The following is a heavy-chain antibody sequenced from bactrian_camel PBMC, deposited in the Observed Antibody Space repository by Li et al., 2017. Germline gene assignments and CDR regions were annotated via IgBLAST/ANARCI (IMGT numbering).Heavy chain of an antibody. CDR1: GSGYISGTAC. Sequence: HVQLVESGGGSVQAGESLKLSCAASGSGYISGTACMGWFRQVPGKEREGVAAIAPATGTTFYSDSVKGRFTVFKGNAGKTLYLQMNDLKPEDTAMYYCAAGSQPWIWTASLRDTRYTYWGQGTQVTVS. CDR2: IAPATGTT. CDR3: AAGSQPWIWTASLRDTRYTY. V-gene: IGHV3S54*01. J-gene: IGHJ4*01. D-gene: IGHD1*01.